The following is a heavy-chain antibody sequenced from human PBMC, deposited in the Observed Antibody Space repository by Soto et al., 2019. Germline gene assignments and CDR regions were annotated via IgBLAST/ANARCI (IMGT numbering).Heavy chain of an antibody. CDR2: VHHSWGS. CDR3: ARQGFGALHGLVDV. V-gene: IGHV4-59*08. CDR1: GGSISSYY. D-gene: IGHD3-10*01. J-gene: IGHJ6*02. Sequence: QVQLQESGPGLVKPSETLSLSCTVSGGSISSYYWSWIRQPPGKGMEWIGYVHHSWGSTYNPSLQRRVAISLDTAKSQFSLKLTSVTATVTAVYYCARQGFGALHGLVDVWGQGTTVTVSS.